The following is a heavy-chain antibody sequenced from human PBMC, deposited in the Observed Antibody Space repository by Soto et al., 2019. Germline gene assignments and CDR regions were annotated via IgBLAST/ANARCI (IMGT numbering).Heavy chain of an antibody. D-gene: IGHD4-17*01. J-gene: IGHJ6*02. CDR3: ARGTTVTSTYYYYYGMDV. V-gene: IGHV4-59*01. CDR1: GGSINNYD. CDR2: IFYSGST. Sequence: SETLSLTCTVSGGSINNYDWNWIRQPPGKGLEWIGYIFYSGSTNYNPSLKSRVTISIDTSKNQFSLKLSSVTAADTAMYYCARGTTVTSTYYYYYGMDVWGQGTTVTV.